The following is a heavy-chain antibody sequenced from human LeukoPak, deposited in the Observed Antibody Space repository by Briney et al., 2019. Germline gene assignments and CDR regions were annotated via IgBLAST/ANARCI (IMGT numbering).Heavy chain of an antibody. V-gene: IGHV4-34*01. CDR2: INHSGST. CDR1: GGSFSGYH. D-gene: IGHD6-25*01. Sequence: PSETLSLTCAVYGGSFSGYHWSWIRQPPGKGLEWIGEINHSGSTNYNPSLKSRVTISVDTSKNQFSLKLSSVTAADTAVYYCAKFSGYMDVWGKGTTVTVSS. J-gene: IGHJ6*03. CDR3: AKFSGYMDV.